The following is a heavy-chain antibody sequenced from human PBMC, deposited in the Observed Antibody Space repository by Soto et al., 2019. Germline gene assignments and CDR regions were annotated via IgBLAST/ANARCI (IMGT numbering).Heavy chain of an antibody. CDR3: ARENYYDTSGYPFDY. D-gene: IGHD3-22*01. CDR1: GYTLTGYY. Sequence: ASVKVSCKASGYTLTGYYMHWVRQAPGQGLEWMGIVNPSGGSSTYAQRFQGRVTMTRDTSTSTVYMELSSLRSEDTAVYYCARENYYDTSGYPFDYWGRGTLVTVSS. J-gene: IGHJ4*02. CDR2: VNPSGGSS. V-gene: IGHV1-46*01.